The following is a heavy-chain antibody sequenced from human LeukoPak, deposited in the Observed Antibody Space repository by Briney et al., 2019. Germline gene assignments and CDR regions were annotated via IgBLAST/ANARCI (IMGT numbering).Heavy chain of an antibody. CDR1: GFTFSDYY. CDR3: ARGRYYYDSSGYPDY. V-gene: IGHV3-11*04. CDR2: ISSSGSTI. Sequence: GGSLRLSCAASGFTFSDYYMSWLRQAPGKGLEWVSYISSSGSTIYYADSVKGRFTISRDNAKDSLYLQMNSLRAEDTAVYYCARGRYYYDSSGYPDYWGQGTLVTVSS. D-gene: IGHD3-22*01. J-gene: IGHJ4*02.